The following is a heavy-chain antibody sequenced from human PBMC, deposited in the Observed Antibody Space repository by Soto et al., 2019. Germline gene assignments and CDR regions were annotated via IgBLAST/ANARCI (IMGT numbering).Heavy chain of an antibody. J-gene: IGHJ4*02. Sequence: EVQLVESGGGLVKPGGSLRLSCAASGFTFSSYSMNWVRHAPGKWLEWVSAISSSSSYIYYADSVKGRFTISRDNAKNSLYLQMNSLRAEDTAVYYCARGYYYDSSGSQSVGYWGQGTLVTVSS. CDR1: GFTFSSYS. CDR3: ARGYYYDSSGSQSVGY. V-gene: IGHV3-21*01. D-gene: IGHD3-22*01. CDR2: ISSSSSYI.